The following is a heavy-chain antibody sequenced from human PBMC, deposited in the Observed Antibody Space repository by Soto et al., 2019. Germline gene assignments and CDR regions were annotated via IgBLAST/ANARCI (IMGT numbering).Heavy chain of an antibody. J-gene: IGHJ5*02. CDR1: GGSITSGGYY. CDR3: ATYSGSYFPVGHDR. V-gene: IGHV4-31*03. Sequence: SETLSLTCTVSGGSITSGGYYWSRIRQHPEKGLEWLGYIYDSGSTFYNPSLKSRITLSVDTSKNQFSLKLSSVTVADTAVYFCATYSGSYFPVGHDRWGQGTLVTVSS. CDR2: IYDSGST. D-gene: IGHD1-26*01.